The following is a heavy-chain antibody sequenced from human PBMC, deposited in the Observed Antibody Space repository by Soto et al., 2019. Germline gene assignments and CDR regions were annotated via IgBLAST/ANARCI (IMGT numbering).Heavy chain of an antibody. CDR1: GGSISSYY. D-gene: IGHD3-10*01. Sequence: QVQLQESGPGLVKPSETLSLTCTVSGGSISSYYWSWIRQPPGKGLEWIGYIYYSGSTNYNPSLKSRVTISVDTSKNQFSLKLSSVTAADTAVYYCARESAHFELDAFDIWGQGTMVTVSS. CDR2: IYYSGST. CDR3: ARESAHFELDAFDI. V-gene: IGHV4-59*01. J-gene: IGHJ3*02.